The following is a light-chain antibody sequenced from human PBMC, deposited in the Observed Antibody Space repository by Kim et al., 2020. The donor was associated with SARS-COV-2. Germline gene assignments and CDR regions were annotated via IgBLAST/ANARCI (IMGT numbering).Light chain of an antibody. CDR1: NNGSKS. CDR3: QVWDSSSDHVV. Sequence: APGKTARITCGGNNNGSKSVHWYQQKPGQAPVLVIYYDSDRPSGIPERFSGSNSGNTATLTISRVEAGDEADYDCQVWDSSSDHVVFGGGTQLTVL. CDR2: YDS. V-gene: IGLV3-21*04. J-gene: IGLJ2*01.